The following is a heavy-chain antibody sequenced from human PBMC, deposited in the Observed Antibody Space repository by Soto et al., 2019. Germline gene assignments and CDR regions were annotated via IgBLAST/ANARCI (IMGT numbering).Heavy chain of an antibody. CDR1: GGTYSSYA. J-gene: IGHJ4*02. CDR2: IIPIFGTA. V-gene: IGHV1-69*13. CDR3: ARARYYYDSSGYLPDY. Sequence: SVKVSCKTSGGTYSSYAISWVRQAPGQGLEWMGGIIPIFGTANYAQKFQGRVTITADESTSTAYMELSSLRSEDTAVYYCARARYYYDSSGYLPDYWGQGTLVTVSS. D-gene: IGHD3-22*01.